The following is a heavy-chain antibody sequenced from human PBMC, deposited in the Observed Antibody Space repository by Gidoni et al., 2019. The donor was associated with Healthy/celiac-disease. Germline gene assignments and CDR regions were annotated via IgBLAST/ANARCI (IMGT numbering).Heavy chain of an antibody. Sequence: QVQLQESGPGLVKPSETLSLTCTVSGGSISSYYWSWIRQPPGKGLEWIGYIYYSGSTNYNPSLKSRVTISVDTSKNQFSLKLSSVTAADTAVYYCARDGGITPGVWGQGTTVTVSS. CDR3: ARDGGITPGV. D-gene: IGHD3-10*01. CDR1: GGSISSYY. CDR2: IYYSGST. J-gene: IGHJ6*02. V-gene: IGHV4-59*01.